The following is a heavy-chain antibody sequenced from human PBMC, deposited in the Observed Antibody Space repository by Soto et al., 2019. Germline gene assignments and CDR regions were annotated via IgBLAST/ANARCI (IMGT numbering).Heavy chain of an antibody. D-gene: IGHD6-13*01. Sequence: ASVKVSCKASGYTFPRYDINWVRPATGQGLEWMGWMNPNSGNTGYAQKFQGRVTMTRNTSISTAYMELSSLRSEDTAVYYCARGRGKQQDFDPWGQGTLVTVSS. J-gene: IGHJ5*02. CDR2: MNPNSGNT. CDR3: ARGRGKQQDFDP. V-gene: IGHV1-8*01. CDR1: GYTFPRYD.